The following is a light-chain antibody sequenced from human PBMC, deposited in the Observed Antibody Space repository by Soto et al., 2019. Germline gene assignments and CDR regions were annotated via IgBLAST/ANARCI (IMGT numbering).Light chain of an antibody. CDR1: QSVSSSY. CDR2: DAS. CDR3: QQYDSPPFA. Sequence: EIVLTQSPGTLSLSPGERATLSCRASQSVSSSYLAWYQQKPGQAPRLLIYDASSRATGIPDRFSGTGSGTAFTLTISRLEPEDFALYYCQQYDSPPFAFGQVTRLEI. V-gene: IGKV3-20*01. J-gene: IGKJ2*01.